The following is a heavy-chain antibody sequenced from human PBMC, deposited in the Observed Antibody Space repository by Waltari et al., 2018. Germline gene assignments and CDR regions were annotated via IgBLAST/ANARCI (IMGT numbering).Heavy chain of an antibody. D-gene: IGHD6-19*01. CDR1: GFIGSSNY. CDR2: IYSGGST. Sequence: EVQLVESGGGLIAPGGSLRLSCAASGFIGSSNYMSWVRQAPGRGLEWVSLIYSGGSTYYADSVKGRFTISRDNSKNTLYLQMDSLSVEDTAVYYCARWQQWPVRAFDYWGQGTLVTVSS. J-gene: IGHJ4*02. V-gene: IGHV3-53*01. CDR3: ARWQQWPVRAFDY.